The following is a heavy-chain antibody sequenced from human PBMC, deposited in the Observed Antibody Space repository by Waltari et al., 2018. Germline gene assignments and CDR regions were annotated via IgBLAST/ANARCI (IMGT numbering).Heavy chain of an antibody. CDR2: IDENGCSI. J-gene: IGHJ4*02. D-gene: IGHD3-10*01. CDR1: GFSFSAYW. V-gene: IGHV3-74*01. Sequence: EVQLVESGGGLVQPGGSLRLPCAASGFSFSAYWMHGVRQSPGKGLAWVLRIDENGCSITYVDSVQGRFTTSRDNAKNTLYLQMNSLRAEDSAVYYCTRDLYRGSDHWGRGTLVSVSS. CDR3: TRDLYRGSDH.